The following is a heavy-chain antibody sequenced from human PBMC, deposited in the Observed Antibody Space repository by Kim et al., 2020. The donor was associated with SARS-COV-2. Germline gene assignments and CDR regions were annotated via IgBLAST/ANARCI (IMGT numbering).Heavy chain of an antibody. CDR2: FSTTTGSR. V-gene: IGHV3-21*01. Sequence: GWSLRLSCAASGFTFSDYSVNWVRQAPGKGLEWVSSFSTTTGSRYYADSVKGRFTISRDNAQNLLYLQMNSLRAEDTAVYYCARSGTYYYDSDGYYYFDHWGQGTLVAVSS. D-gene: IGHD3-22*01. CDR1: GFTFSDYS. J-gene: IGHJ4*02. CDR3: ARSGTYYYDSDGYYYFDH.